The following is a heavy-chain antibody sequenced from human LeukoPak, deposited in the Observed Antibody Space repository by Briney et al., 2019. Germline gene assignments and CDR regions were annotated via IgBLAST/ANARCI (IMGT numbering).Heavy chain of an antibody. CDR3: ARCGTPNNYHYYGLDV. CDR2: ISSGGGT. V-gene: IGHV3-53*01. Sequence: GGSLRLSCAASGFSVSNTYMSWVRQAPGKGLESVSLISSGGGTYYADSVKGRFTISRDNAKNSLYLQMTSLRAEDTAVYYCARCGTPNNYHYYGLDVWGQGTTVTVSS. J-gene: IGHJ6*02. CDR1: GFSVSNTY. D-gene: IGHD5-24*01.